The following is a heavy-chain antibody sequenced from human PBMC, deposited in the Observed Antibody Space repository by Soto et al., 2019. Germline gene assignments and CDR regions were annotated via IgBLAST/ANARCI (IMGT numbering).Heavy chain of an antibody. CDR3: ARGKAGIGVAGTEVSDYYYGMDV. CDR1: GGSFSGYY. D-gene: IGHD6-19*01. V-gene: IGHV4-34*01. Sequence: QVQLQQWGAGLLKPSETLSLTCAVYGGSFSGYYWSWIRQPPGKGLEWIGEINHSGSTNYNPSLKRRLTIAVDTSKNQFSLKLSSVTAADTAVYYCARGKAGIGVAGTEVSDYYYGMDVWGQGTTVTVSS. CDR2: INHSGST. J-gene: IGHJ6*02.